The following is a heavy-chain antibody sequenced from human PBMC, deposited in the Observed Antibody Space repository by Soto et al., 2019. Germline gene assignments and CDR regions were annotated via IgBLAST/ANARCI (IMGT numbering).Heavy chain of an antibody. V-gene: IGHV3-23*01. Sequence: EVQLLESGGGLVQPGGSLRLSCAASGFTFRNYAMSWARQAPGKGLEWVSAISGSGGTTRYADSVKGRFTISRDNSKNALDLQMNSLRVEDTAVYYCAKDRSSTSCYAFDYWGQGSLVTVSS. CDR2: ISGSGGTT. CDR3: AKDRSSTSCYAFDY. D-gene: IGHD2-2*01. J-gene: IGHJ4*02. CDR1: GFTFRNYA.